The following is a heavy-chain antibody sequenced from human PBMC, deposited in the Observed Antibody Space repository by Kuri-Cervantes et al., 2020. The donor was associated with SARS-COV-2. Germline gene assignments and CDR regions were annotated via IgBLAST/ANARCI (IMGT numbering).Heavy chain of an antibody. D-gene: IGHD3-3*01. Sequence: SETLSLTCTVSGASISSSSYYWGWIRQPPGKGLEWIGSIYYSGSTYYNPSLKSRVTISVDTSKNQFSLKLSSVTAADTAVYYCARSVNDFWSGYAVSLSTNYFDYWGQGTLVTVSS. V-gene: IGHV4-39*01. CDR2: IYYSGST. CDR1: GASISSSSYY. J-gene: IGHJ4*02. CDR3: ARSVNDFWSGYAVSLSTNYFDY.